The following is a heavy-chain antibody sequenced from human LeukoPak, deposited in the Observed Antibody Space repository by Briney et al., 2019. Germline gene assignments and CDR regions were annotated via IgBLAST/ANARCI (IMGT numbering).Heavy chain of an antibody. Sequence: PSETLSLTCTVSGGSISSYYWSWIRQPPGKGLEWIGYIYYSGSTNYNPSLKSRVTISVDTSKNQFSLKLSSVTAADTAVYYCARHRIRDFWSGYYSPSYYYGMDVWGQGTTVTVSS. CDR1: GGSISSYY. CDR2: IYYSGST. D-gene: IGHD3-3*01. V-gene: IGHV4-59*08. CDR3: ARHRIRDFWSGYYSPSYYYGMDV. J-gene: IGHJ6*02.